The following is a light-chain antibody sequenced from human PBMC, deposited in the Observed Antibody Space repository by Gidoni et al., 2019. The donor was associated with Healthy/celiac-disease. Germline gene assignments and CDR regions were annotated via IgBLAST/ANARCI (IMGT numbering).Light chain of an antibody. Sequence: EIVLTQSPGTLSLSPGERATLSCRASQSVSSSYLAWYQHKPGQAPRLLIYGASSRATGIPDRVSGSGSGTDFTLTISRLEPEDFAVYYCQQYGSSPTFGQGTKVEIK. CDR2: GAS. CDR1: QSVSSSY. CDR3: QQYGSSPT. J-gene: IGKJ1*01. V-gene: IGKV3-20*01.